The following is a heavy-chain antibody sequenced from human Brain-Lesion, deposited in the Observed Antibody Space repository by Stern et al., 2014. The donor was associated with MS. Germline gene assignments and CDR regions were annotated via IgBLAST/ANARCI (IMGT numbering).Heavy chain of an antibody. CDR2: SAHSGST. J-gene: IGHJ4*02. Sequence: VQLVESGPGLVKPSGTLSLTCAVSGGSISSSNWWSWVRQSPGKGLEWIGESAHSGSTIYNPSLKSRVTVSGDKSKNRFSPNLRSGPAADTAVYFCARFPASRPHVFDSWGQGTLVTVSS. CDR1: GGSISSSNW. D-gene: IGHD6-13*01. V-gene: IGHV4-4*02. CDR3: ARFPASRPHVFDS.